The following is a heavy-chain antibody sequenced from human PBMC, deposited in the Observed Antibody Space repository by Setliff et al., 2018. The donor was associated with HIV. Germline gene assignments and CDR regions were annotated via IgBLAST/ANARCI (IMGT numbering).Heavy chain of an antibody. CDR1: GYTFTGYY. V-gene: IGHV1-2*06. J-gene: IGHJ3*01. Sequence: ASVKVSCKASGYTFTGYYIHWVRQAPGQGLEWVGRINPNSGDTNYAQKFQGRVTMTRDTSINTAYMDLGRLRSDDTAVYYCARRGVGTSDAFDLWGQGTTVTVS. CDR2: INPNSGDT. D-gene: IGHD2-8*01. CDR3: ARRGVGTSDAFDL.